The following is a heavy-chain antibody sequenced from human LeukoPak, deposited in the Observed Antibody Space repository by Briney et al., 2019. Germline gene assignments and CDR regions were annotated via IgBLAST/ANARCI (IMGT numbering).Heavy chain of an antibody. V-gene: IGHV3-7*04. D-gene: IGHD6-13*01. CDR2: LKQDGSEK. Sequence: GGSLRLSCAASGFTFSSYWMSWVRQAPGKGLEWVANLKQDGSEKYYVDSVKGRFTIPRDNAKNSLYLEMKRLGAEDTAVYYCASEYTRPIDCWGQGTLVTVSS. J-gene: IGHJ4*02. CDR1: GFTFSSYW. CDR3: ASEYTRPIDC.